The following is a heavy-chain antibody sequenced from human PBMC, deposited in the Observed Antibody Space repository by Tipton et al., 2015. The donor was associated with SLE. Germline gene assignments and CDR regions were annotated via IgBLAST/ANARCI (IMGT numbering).Heavy chain of an antibody. CDR1: GGSISSYY. V-gene: IGHV4-59*12. CDR3: ARGMIFGVVQAY. D-gene: IGHD3/OR15-3a*01. J-gene: IGHJ4*02. Sequence: TLSLTCTVSGGSISSYYWSWIRQPPGKGLEWIGYIYYSGSTNYNPSLKSRVTISVDTSKNQFSLKLSSVTAADTAVYYCARGMIFGVVQAYWGQGTLVTVSS. CDR2: IYYSGST.